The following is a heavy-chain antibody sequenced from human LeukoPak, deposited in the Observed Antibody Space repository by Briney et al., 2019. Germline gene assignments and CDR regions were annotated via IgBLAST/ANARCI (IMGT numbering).Heavy chain of an antibody. V-gene: IGHV3-23*01. CDR2: ISGSGGST. CDR1: GFIFSSYA. Sequence: GGSLRLSCAASGFIFSSYAMSWVRQAPGKGLEWVSAISGSGGSTYYADSVKGRFTISRDNSKNTLYLQMNSLRAEDTAVYYCAKDLQLGREWEIPSFDYWGQGTLVTVSS. D-gene: IGHD1-26*01. J-gene: IGHJ4*02. CDR3: AKDLQLGREWEIPSFDY.